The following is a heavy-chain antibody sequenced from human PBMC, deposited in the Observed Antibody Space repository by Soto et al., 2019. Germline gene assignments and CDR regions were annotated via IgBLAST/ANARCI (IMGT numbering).Heavy chain of an antibody. V-gene: IGHV1-2*04. Sequence: ASVKVSCKASGYTFTAYYMHWLRQAPGQGLEWMGWINPNSGGTNYAQKFQGWVTMTRDTSISTAYMELSRLRSDDTAVYYCARAPLEYSSPRHAFDIWGQGTMVTVSS. CDR2: INPNSGGT. D-gene: IGHD6-6*01. J-gene: IGHJ3*02. CDR3: ARAPLEYSSPRHAFDI. CDR1: GYTFTAYY.